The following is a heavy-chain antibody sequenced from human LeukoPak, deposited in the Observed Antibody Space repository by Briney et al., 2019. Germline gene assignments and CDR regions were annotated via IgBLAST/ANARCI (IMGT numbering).Heavy chain of an antibody. CDR3: ARGPLRSAWFGY. CDR1: GGSFSGYY. CDR2: INHSGST. Sequence: PSETLSLTCAVYGGSFSGYYWSWIRQPPGKGLEWIGEINHSGSTNYNPSLKSRVTISVDTSKNQFSQKLSSVTAADTAVYYCARGPLRSAWFGYWGQGTLVTVSS. V-gene: IGHV4-34*01. D-gene: IGHD4-17*01. J-gene: IGHJ4*02.